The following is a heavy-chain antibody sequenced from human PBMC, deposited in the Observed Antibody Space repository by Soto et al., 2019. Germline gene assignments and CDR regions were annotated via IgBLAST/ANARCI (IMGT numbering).Heavy chain of an antibody. V-gene: IGHV6-1*01. Sequence: PSQTLSLTCAISGDSVSSNSAAWNWIRQSPSRGLEWLGRTYYRSKWYSDYAVSVKSRITINPDTSKNQFSLQLNSVTPEDTAVFYCARSAVDFWSGYYMYYFDYWGQGTLVTVSS. D-gene: IGHD3-3*01. CDR2: TYYRSKWYS. J-gene: IGHJ4*02. CDR1: GDSVSSNSAA. CDR3: ARSAVDFWSGYYMYYFDY.